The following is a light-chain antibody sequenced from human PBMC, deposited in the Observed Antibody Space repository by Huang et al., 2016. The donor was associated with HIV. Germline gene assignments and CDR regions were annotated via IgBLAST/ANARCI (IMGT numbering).Light chain of an antibody. CDR1: QSVSSSN. J-gene: IGKJ3*01. CDR3: QEYET. V-gene: IGKV3-20*01. Sequence: EIVLAQSPGTLSLSPGERATLSCRASQSVSSSNVAWYQRKPGQAPRRLIYGASSRATGIPDRFSGSGSGTDFTLTISRLEPEDFAVYYCQEYETFGPGTKVDIK. CDR2: GAS.